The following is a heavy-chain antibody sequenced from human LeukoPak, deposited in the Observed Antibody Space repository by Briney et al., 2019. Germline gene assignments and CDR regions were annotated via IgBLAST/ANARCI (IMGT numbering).Heavy chain of an antibody. D-gene: IGHD3-10*01. CDR3: ARVHSYYYGSGSYYQVSPFDY. Sequence: SETLSLTCTVSGGSISSGDYYWSWIRQPPGKGLEWIGYIYYSGSTYYNPSLKSRVTISVDTSKNQFSLKLSSVTAADTAVYYCARVHSYYYGSGSYYQVSPFDYWGQGTLVTVSS. CDR1: GGSISSGDYY. CDR2: IYYSGST. J-gene: IGHJ4*02. V-gene: IGHV4-30-4*01.